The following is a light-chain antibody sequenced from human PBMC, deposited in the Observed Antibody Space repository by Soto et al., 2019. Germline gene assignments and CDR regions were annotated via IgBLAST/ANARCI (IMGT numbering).Light chain of an antibody. Sequence: QSVLTQPPSVSASPGQSITISCTGTTSDYVSWYQQHPGNVPKVLIYEVRKRPSGISNRFSGSKSGNTASLTISGLQAEDEADYYCCPHTSGNSLVFGSGTKVTVL. CDR2: EVR. J-gene: IGLJ1*01. CDR1: TSDY. CDR3: CPHTSGNSLV. V-gene: IGLV2-14*01.